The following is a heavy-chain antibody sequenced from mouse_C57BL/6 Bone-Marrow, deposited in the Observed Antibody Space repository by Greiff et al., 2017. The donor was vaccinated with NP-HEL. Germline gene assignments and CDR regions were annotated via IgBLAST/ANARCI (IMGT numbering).Heavy chain of an antibody. CDR2: IDPSDSYT. J-gene: IGHJ2*01. CDR3: ARNYGKGYFDY. V-gene: IGHV1-59*01. CDR1: GYTFTSYW. Sequence: VQLQQSGAELVRPGTSVKLSCKASGYTFTSYWMHWVKQRPGQGLEWIGVIDPSDSYTNYNQKFKGKATLTVDTSSSTAYMQLSSLTSEDSAVYYCARNYGKGYFDYWGQGTTLTVSS. D-gene: IGHD1-1*01.